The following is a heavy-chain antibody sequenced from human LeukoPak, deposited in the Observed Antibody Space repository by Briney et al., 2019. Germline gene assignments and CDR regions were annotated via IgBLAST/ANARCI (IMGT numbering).Heavy chain of an antibody. D-gene: IGHD3-3*01. CDR1: GFTFSSNW. Sequence: PGGSLSLSCAASGFTFSSNWMTWVRRAPGKGLEWVAIIKQDGSEEIYVDSVKGRFTISRDNAKNSLYLQMNSLRAEDTAVYYCARDLYDFWSGSLDAFDIWGQGTMVTVSS. V-gene: IGHV3-7*01. J-gene: IGHJ3*02. CDR2: IKQDGSEE. CDR3: ARDLYDFWSGSLDAFDI.